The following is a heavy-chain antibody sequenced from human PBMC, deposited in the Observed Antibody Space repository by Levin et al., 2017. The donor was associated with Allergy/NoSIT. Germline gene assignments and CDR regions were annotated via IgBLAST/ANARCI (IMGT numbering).Heavy chain of an antibody. CDR2: IYPGDSDT. V-gene: IGHV5-51*01. J-gene: IGHJ6*02. Sequence: SGGSLRLSCKGSGYSFTSYWIGWVRQMPGKGLEWMGIIYPGDSDTRYSPSFQGQVTISADKSISTAYLQWSSLKASDTAMYYCARQDCSSTSCYSLLPADYGMDVWGQGTTVTVSS. CDR1: GYSFTSYW. CDR3: ARQDCSSTSCYSLLPADYGMDV. D-gene: IGHD2-2*02.